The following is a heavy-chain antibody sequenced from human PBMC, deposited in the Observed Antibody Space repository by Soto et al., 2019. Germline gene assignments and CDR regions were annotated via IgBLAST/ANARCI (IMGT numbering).Heavy chain of an antibody. CDR3: ARGYYGSGSYYTPPNWFDP. D-gene: IGHD3-10*01. J-gene: IGHJ5*02. V-gene: IGHV1-3*01. Sequence: QVPLVQSGAEVKKPGASVKVSCKASGYTFTSYAMHWVRQAPGQRLEWMGWINAGNGNTKYSQKFQGRVTITRDTSASTAYMELSSLRSEDTAVYYCARGYYGSGSYYTPPNWFDPWGQGTLVTVSS. CDR2: INAGNGNT. CDR1: GYTFTSYA.